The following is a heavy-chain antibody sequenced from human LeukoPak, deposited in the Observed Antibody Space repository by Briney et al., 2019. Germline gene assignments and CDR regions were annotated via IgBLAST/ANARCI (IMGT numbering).Heavy chain of an antibody. Sequence: PSETLSLTCSVSGGSISDDGYYWSWIRQSPGKGPEWIGHIYYGGTTEYNPSLKSRVTISRDTSKTQFSLQLNSVTVADTAVYYCARGGATVTDHWGQGTLVTVSS. CDR1: GGSISDDGYY. V-gene: IGHV4-31*03. CDR2: IYYGGTT. J-gene: IGHJ5*02. D-gene: IGHD4-17*01. CDR3: ARGGATVTDH.